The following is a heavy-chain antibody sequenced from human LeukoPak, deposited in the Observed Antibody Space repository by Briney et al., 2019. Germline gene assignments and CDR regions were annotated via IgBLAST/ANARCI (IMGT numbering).Heavy chain of an antibody. V-gene: IGHV3-64*01. CDR2: ISSNGGST. CDR1: GFTFSSYA. CDR3: ARDLYDFWSGYRISHTFDY. Sequence: GGSLRLSCAASGFTFSSYAMHWVRQAPGKGLEYVSAISSNGGSTYYANSVKGRFTISGDNSKNTLYLQMGSLRAEDMAVYYCARDLYDFWSGYRISHTFDYWGQGTLVTVSS. J-gene: IGHJ4*02. D-gene: IGHD3-3*01.